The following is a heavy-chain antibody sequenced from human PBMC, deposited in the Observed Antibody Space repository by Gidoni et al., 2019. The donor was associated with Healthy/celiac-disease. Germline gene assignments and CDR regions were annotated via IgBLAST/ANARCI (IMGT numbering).Heavy chain of an antibody. CDR3: ARGAVTTYYYYYGMDV. CDR2: IYTSGST. D-gene: IGHD4-17*01. J-gene: IGHJ6*02. Sequence: QVQLQESGPGLVKPSETLSLTCTVSGGSISSYYWSWIRPPAGKGLEWIGRIYTSGSTNYNPSLKSRVTMSVDTSKNQFSLKLSSVTAADTAVYYCARGAVTTYYYYYGMDVWGQGTTVTVSS. CDR1: GGSISSYY. V-gene: IGHV4-4*07.